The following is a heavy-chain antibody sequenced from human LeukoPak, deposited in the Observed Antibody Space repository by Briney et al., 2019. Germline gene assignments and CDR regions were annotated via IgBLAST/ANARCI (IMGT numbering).Heavy chain of an antibody. CDR1: GFTFSRYG. J-gene: IGHJ4*02. Sequence: PGGSPRLSCAASGFTFSRYGMHWVRQAPGKGLEWVAVISYDGSNKYYADSVKGRFTISRDNSKNTLYLQMNSLRAEDTAVYYCAKDRYGWELLSYYFDYWGQGTLVTVSS. CDR3: AKDRYGWELLSYYFDY. CDR2: ISYDGSNK. D-gene: IGHD1-26*01. V-gene: IGHV3-30*18.